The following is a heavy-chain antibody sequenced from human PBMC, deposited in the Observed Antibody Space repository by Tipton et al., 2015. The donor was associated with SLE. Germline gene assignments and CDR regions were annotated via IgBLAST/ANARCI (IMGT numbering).Heavy chain of an antibody. CDR3: ARERQGYGSEPVFDY. V-gene: IGHV4-61*02. CDR1: GGSISSGSYY. CDR2: LYTSGST. J-gene: IGHJ4*02. D-gene: IGHD3-10*01. Sequence: TLSLTCTVSGGSISSGSYYWSWIRQPAGKGLEWIGRLYTSGSTNYNPSLKSRVTISVDTSKNQFSLKLSSVTAADTAVYYCARERQGYGSEPVFDYWGQGTLVTVSP.